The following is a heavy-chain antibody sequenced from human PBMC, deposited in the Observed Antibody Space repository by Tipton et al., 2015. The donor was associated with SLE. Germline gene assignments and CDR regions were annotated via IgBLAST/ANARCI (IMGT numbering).Heavy chain of an antibody. Sequence: GSLRLSCAASGFTFSTYWMSWVRQAPGKGLEWVANIKQDGGEQNYVDSVKGRLIISRDNAKNALYLQMNNLRAEATAVYYCAREGGSYYPSYYFDYWGQGTLVTVSS. CDR3: AREGGSYYPSYYFDY. V-gene: IGHV3-7*01. D-gene: IGHD1-26*01. J-gene: IGHJ4*02. CDR2: IKQDGGEQ. CDR1: GFTFSTYW.